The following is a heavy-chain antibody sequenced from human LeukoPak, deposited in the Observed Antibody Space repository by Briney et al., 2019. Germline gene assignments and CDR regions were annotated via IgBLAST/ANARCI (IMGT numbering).Heavy chain of an antibody. Sequence: PSETLSRTCAVYGGSFSGYYWSWIRQPPGKGLEWIGEINHSGSTNYNPSLKSRVTISVDTSKNQFSLKLSSVTAADTAVYYCARDQRDYYGSGSYYYGMDVWGQGTTVTVSS. CDR1: GGSFSGYY. V-gene: IGHV4-34*01. J-gene: IGHJ6*02. CDR3: ARDQRDYYGSGSYYYGMDV. CDR2: INHSGST. D-gene: IGHD3-10*01.